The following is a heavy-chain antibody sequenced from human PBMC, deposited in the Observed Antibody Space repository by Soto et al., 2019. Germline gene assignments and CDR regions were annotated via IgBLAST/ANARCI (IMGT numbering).Heavy chain of an antibody. CDR3: VRGGRGYTKDDVFDI. CDR1: GFTLSPYS. Sequence: ELQLVESGGGLVRPGGSLRLSCGDFGFTLSPYSINWVRQAPGKGREWVSSISSDSSVIYYANSVRGRFTISRDNARRSVYLQMKSLRVEDTAIYHCVRGGRGYTKDDVFDIWGLGTMVTVSS. D-gene: IGHD2-2*02. CDR2: ISSDSSVI. V-gene: IGHV3-21*01. J-gene: IGHJ3*02.